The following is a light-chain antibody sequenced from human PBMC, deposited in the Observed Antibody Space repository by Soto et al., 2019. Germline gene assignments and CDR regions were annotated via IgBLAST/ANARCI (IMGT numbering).Light chain of an antibody. CDR1: QSISSY. J-gene: IGKJ4*01. V-gene: IGKV1-39*01. CDR2: AAS. CDR3: QQSDSTPLT. Sequence: DIQTTQSPSSLSASVGDRVTITCRASQSISSYLNWYQQKPGKAPKLLIYAASSLQSGVPSRFSGSGSGTDFTLTIGSLQPEDFATYYCQQSDSTPLTFGGGTKVEIK.